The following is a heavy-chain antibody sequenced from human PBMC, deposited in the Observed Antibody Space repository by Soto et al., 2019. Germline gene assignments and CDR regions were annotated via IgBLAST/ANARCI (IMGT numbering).Heavy chain of an antibody. V-gene: IGHV1-69*12. CDR3: ARDKDRQQLGGNYYYGIDV. CDR2: IIPIFPTP. CDR1: GGTFGNSA. D-gene: IGHD3-3*02. Sequence: QVQLVQSGAEVTKPGSSVTVSCKASGGTFGNSAISWVRQAPGQGLEWMGGIIPIFPTPAYAHKFQGRVTITADEYTTPAYMELTSLRSEDTSVYYCARDKDRQQLGGNYYYGIDVWGQGTTVTVSS. J-gene: IGHJ6*02.